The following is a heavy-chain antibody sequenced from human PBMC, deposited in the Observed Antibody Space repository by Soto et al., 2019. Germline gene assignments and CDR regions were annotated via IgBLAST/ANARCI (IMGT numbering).Heavy chain of an antibody. CDR3: ARESGGYDSSTRYGLDV. V-gene: IGHV4-31*03. J-gene: IGHJ6*04. D-gene: IGHD6-25*01. Sequence: SETLSLTCSVSGGSISSVGHYWTWIRQQPGKGLEWIGYIYYSGSTDYNPSLKSRVTISVDRSKNQFSLNLSSVTAADTAIYYCARESGGYDSSTRYGLDVWGKVTRCTASS. CDR2: IYYSGST. CDR1: GGSISSVGHY.